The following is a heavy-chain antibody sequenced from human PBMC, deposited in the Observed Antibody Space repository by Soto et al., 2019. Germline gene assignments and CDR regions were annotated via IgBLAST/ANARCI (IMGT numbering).Heavy chain of an antibody. V-gene: IGHV4-30-4*01. D-gene: IGHD2-15*01. CDR1: GGSISSGDYY. CDR2: IYYSGST. Sequence: PSETLSLTCTVSGGSISSGDYYWSWIRQPPGKGLEWIGYIYYSGSTYYNPSLKSRVTISVDTSKNQFSLKLSSVTAADTAVYYWARHLKIVVVVAATRVAPTNWFDPWGQGTLVTVSS. J-gene: IGHJ5*02. CDR3: ARHLKIVVVVAATRVAPTNWFDP.